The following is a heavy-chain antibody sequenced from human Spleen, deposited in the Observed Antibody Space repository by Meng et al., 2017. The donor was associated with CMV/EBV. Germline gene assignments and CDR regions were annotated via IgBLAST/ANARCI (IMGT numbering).Heavy chain of an antibody. CDR1: GFTFSVYS. Sequence: GGSLRLSCAASGFTFSVYSLHWVRQAPGKGLEWVSSISSSSSFIYYADSVKGRFTISRDNAEDSMYLQMNGLRVEDTAVYYCAREGSGSFVLDVWGQGTTVTVSS. D-gene: IGHD5-12*01. V-gene: IGHV3-21*01. CDR2: ISSSSSFI. CDR3: AREGSGSFVLDV. J-gene: IGHJ6*02.